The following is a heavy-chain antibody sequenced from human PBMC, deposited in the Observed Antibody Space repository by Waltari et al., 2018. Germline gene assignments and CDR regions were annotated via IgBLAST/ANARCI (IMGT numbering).Heavy chain of an antibody. CDR3: ARGGYSSSWYWGWFDP. J-gene: IGHJ5*02. Sequence: QVQLQESGPGLVKPSETLSLTCTVSGYSISSGYYWGWIRQPPGKGLEWIGSVYHSGITYYNPSLKSRVTISVDTSKNQFSLKLSSVTAADTAVYYCARGGYSSSWYWGWFDPWGQGTLVTVSS. CDR2: VYHSGIT. D-gene: IGHD6-13*01. V-gene: IGHV4-38-2*02. CDR1: GYSISSGYY.